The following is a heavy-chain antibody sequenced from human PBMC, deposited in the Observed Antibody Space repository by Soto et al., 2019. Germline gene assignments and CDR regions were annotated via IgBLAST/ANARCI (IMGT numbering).Heavy chain of an antibody. V-gene: IGHV4-59*08. D-gene: IGHD4-17*01. Sequence: TSETLSLTCTVSGGSISSYYWSWIRQPPGKGLEWIGYIYYSGSTNYNPSLKSRVTISVDTSKNQFSLKLSSVTAADTAVYYCARHSRASTVTTGYYYYYMDVWGKGTTVTVSS. CDR2: IYYSGST. CDR1: GGSISSYY. J-gene: IGHJ6*03. CDR3: ARHSRASTVTTGYYYYYMDV.